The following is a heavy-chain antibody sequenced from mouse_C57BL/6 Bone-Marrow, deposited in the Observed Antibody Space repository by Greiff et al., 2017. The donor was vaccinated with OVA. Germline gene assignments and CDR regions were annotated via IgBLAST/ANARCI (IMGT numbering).Heavy chain of an antibody. CDR2: IRNKANNHAT. J-gene: IGHJ1*03. D-gene: IGHD1-1*01. CDR1: GFTFSDAW. V-gene: IGHV6-6*01. CDR3: TSITTVPYWYFDV. Sequence: EVQLVESGGGLVQPGGSMKLSCAASGFTFSDAWMDWVRQSPEMGLEWVAEIRNKANNHATYYAESVKGRFTISRDDSKSSVYLQMNSLRAEDTGIYDCTSITTVPYWYFDVWGTGTTVTVSS.